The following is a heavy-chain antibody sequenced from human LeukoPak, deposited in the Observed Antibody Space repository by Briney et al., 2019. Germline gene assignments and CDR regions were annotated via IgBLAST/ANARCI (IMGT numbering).Heavy chain of an antibody. Sequence: SETLSLTCTVSGGSISSYYWSWIRQPPGKGLEWIGSIYYSGSTYYNPSLKSRVTISVDTSKNQFSLKLSSVTAADTAVYYCARDSLNQLGGWFDPWGQGTLVTVSS. CDR1: GGSISSYY. D-gene: IGHD3-16*01. CDR2: IYYSGST. J-gene: IGHJ5*02. V-gene: IGHV4-39*07. CDR3: ARDSLNQLGGWFDP.